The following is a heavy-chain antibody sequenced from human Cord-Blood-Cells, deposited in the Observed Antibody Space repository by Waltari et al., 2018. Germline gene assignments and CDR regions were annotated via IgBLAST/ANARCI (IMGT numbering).Heavy chain of an antibody. CDR1: GGSISSSSYY. CDR2: IYYSGST. V-gene: IGHV4-39*01. Sequence: QLQLQESGTGLVKPSETLSLTCTVSGGSISSSSYYWGWIRQPPGKGLEWIGSIYYSGSTYYNPSLKCRVTISVDTSKNQFSLKLSSVTAADTAVYYCARPQGICSGGSCYSDAFDIWGQGTMVTVSS. CDR3: ARPQGICSGGSCYSDAFDI. D-gene: IGHD2-15*01. J-gene: IGHJ3*02.